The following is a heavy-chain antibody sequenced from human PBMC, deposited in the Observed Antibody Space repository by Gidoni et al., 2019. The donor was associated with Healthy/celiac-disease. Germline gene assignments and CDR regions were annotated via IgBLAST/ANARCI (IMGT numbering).Heavy chain of an antibody. CDR2: INHSGST. V-gene: IGHV4-34*01. CDR1: GGSFSGYY. J-gene: IGHJ5*02. Sequence: QVQLQQWGAGLLKPSETLSLTCAVYGGSFSGYYWSWIRQPPGKGLEWIGEINHSGSTNYNPSLKSRVTISVDTSKNQFSLKLSSVTAAGTAVYYCARRYCSGGSCYSTGLWNWFDPWGQGTLVTVSS. CDR3: ARRYCSGGSCYSTGLWNWFDP. D-gene: IGHD2-15*01.